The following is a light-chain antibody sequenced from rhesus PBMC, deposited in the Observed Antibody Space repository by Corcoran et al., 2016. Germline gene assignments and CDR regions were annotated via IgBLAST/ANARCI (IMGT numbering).Light chain of an antibody. CDR1: QRDSMF. V-gene: IGKV3-24*03. CDR2: GAP. J-gene: IGKJ2*01. Sequence: EIVMTQSPATLALSPGERATLSCRASQRDSMFLGWYQQKPGQAPRLLIYGAPSRATGIPDRFSGSGSGTGFTLTLSSLEPEDIGVYFCLQGSSRPYSFGQGTKVEIK. CDR3: LQGSSRPYS.